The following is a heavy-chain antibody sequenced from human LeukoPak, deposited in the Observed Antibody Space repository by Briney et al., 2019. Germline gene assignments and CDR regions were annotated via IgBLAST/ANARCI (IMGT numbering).Heavy chain of an antibody. V-gene: IGHV4-39*01. J-gene: IGHJ5*02. D-gene: IGHD2-2*01. CDR2: IYYSGST. Sequence: SETLSLTCTVSGGSISSSSYYWGWIRQPPGKGLEWIGSIYYSGSTYYNPSLKSRVTISVDTSKNQFSLKLSSVTAADTAVYYCASGEAGQLLYNWSDPWGKGTLVTVSS. CDR1: GGSISSSSYY. CDR3: ASGEAGQLLYNWSDP.